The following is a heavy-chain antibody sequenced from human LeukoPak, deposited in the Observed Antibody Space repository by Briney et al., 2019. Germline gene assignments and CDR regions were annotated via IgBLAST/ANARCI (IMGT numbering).Heavy chain of an antibody. CDR3: TADVMAANDY. Sequence: GGSLRLSCAASGFTFSSAWMSWVRQAPGKGLEWVGRIKSQTDGRTTDYAAPVKGRFTISRDDSKNTLYLQVNSLKTGDTGVYYCTADVMAANDYWGRGTLVTVSS. D-gene: IGHD3-16*01. J-gene: IGHJ4*02. CDR1: GFTFSSAW. CDR2: IKSQTDGRTT. V-gene: IGHV3-15*01.